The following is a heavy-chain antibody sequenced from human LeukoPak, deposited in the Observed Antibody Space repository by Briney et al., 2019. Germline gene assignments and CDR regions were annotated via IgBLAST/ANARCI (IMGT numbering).Heavy chain of an antibody. D-gene: IGHD2-2*02. CDR2: ISGSNGDT. Sequence: ASVKVSCKAVGYSFTSYGVVWVRQAPGQGLEWMAWISGSNGDTNFAQKIQGRVTLTTDTSTSTAYMELRSLRSDDTALYYCARTCSSSSCYMVHWGQGTLVTVSS. V-gene: IGHV1-18*01. CDR1: GYSFTSYG. CDR3: ARTCSSSSCYMVH. J-gene: IGHJ4*02.